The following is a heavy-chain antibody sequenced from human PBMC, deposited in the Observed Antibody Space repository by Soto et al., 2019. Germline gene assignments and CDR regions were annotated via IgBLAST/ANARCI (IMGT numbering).Heavy chain of an antibody. D-gene: IGHD4-4*01. Sequence: AGGSLRLSCAASGFTFSSYAMHRVRQAPGKGLEWVAVISYDGSNKYYADSVKGRFTISRDNSKNTLYLQMNSLRAEDTAVYYCATSRSYSNYVFYVDYYYYGMDVWGQGTTVTVSS. CDR3: ATSRSYSNYVFYVDYYYYGMDV. CDR2: ISYDGSNK. J-gene: IGHJ6*02. CDR1: GFTFSSYA. V-gene: IGHV3-30-3*01.